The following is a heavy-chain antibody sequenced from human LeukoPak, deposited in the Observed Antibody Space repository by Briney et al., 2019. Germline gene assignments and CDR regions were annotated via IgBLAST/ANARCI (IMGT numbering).Heavy chain of an antibody. CDR3: ASELCGSGSYYNWFDP. D-gene: IGHD3-10*01. V-gene: IGHV1-8*01. CDR1: GYTLTDYD. J-gene: IGHJ5*02. CDR2: INPNSLIP. Sequence: GASVKVSCTASGYTLTDYDINWVRHATGQGLEYMGWINPNSLIPGYAQKFQGRVTLTMETSINTAYMELSSLRSEDTAVYYCASELCGSGSYYNWFDPWGQETLVTVSS.